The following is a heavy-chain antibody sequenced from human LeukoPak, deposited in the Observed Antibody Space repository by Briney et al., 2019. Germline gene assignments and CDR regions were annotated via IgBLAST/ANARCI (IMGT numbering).Heavy chain of an antibody. CDR3: ARGRSSSCYYFDY. D-gene: IGHD6-13*01. CDR1: GFTLTSYG. CDR2: ISYDGSNK. J-gene: IGHJ4*02. V-gene: IGHV3-30*19. Sequence: SLSPSCAPSGFTLTSYGIHWVRHPPGNGLGWEAVISYDGSNKYYEESVKGRITITRDNSKKALYLQMNSLRDEETAVYYCARGRSSSCYYFDYWGQGTLVTVSS.